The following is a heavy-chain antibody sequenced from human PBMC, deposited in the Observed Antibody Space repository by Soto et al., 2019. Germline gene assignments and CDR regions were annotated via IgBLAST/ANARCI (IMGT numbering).Heavy chain of an antibody. CDR2: IYYSGST. V-gene: IGHV4-59*01. Sequence: PSETLSLTCTVSSGSISSYYWSWIRQPPGKGLEWIGYIYYSGSTNYNPSLKSRVTISVDTSKNQFSLKLSSVTAADTAVYYCARDSLAAAGTGYYYYYGMDVWGQGTTVTVSS. J-gene: IGHJ6*02. CDR1: SGSISSYY. CDR3: ARDSLAAAGTGYYYYYGMDV. D-gene: IGHD6-13*01.